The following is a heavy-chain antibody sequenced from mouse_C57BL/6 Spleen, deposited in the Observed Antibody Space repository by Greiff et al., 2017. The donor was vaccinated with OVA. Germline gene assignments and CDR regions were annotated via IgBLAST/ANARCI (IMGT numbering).Heavy chain of an antibody. V-gene: IGHV3-1*01. CDR1: GYSITSGYD. CDR3: ARDNYSNYAIAY. J-gene: IGHJ3*01. CDR2: ISYSGST. D-gene: IGHD2-5*01. Sequence: VQLQQSGPGMVKPSQSLSLTCTVTGYSITSGYDWHWIRHFPGNKLEWMGYISYSGSTNYNPSLKSRISITHDTSKNHFFLKLNSVTTEDTATYYCARDNYSNYAIAYWGQGTLVTVSA.